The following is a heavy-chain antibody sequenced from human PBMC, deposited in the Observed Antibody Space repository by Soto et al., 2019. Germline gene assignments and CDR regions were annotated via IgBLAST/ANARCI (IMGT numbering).Heavy chain of an antibody. J-gene: IGHJ4*02. D-gene: IGHD5-12*01. CDR1: GFTFSSYG. V-gene: IGHV3-30*18. CDR3: ANMGSGYDYYFDY. Sequence: GGSLRLSCAASGFTFSSYGVHWVRQAPGKGLEWVAVISYDGSNKYYADSVKGRFTISRDNSKNTLYLQMDSLRAEDTAVYYCANMGSGYDYYFDYWGQGTLVTVYS. CDR2: ISYDGSNK.